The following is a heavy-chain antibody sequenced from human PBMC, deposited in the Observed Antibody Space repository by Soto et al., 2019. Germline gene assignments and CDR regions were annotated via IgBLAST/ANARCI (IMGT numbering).Heavy chain of an antibody. D-gene: IGHD2-2*01. Sequence: ETLSLTCTVSGGSISSSSYYWGWIRQPPGKGLEWIGSIYYSECTYYNPSLKSRVTISVDTSKNQFSLKLSSVTAADTAVYYCARQKKEAYCSSTSCYQPFRSEYYFDYWGQGTLVTVSS. CDR3: ARQKKEAYCSSTSCYQPFRSEYYFDY. CDR1: GGSISSSSYY. J-gene: IGHJ4*02. V-gene: IGHV4-39*01. CDR2: IYYSECT.